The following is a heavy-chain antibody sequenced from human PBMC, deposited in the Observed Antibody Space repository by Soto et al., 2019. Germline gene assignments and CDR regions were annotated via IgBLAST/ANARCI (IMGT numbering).Heavy chain of an antibody. V-gene: IGHV4-61*01. D-gene: IGHD4-4*01. CDR2: IYYSGST. Sequence: PSETLSLTCTVSGGSVSSGSDYWSWIRQPPGKGLEWIGYIYYSGSTNYNPSLKSRVTISVDTSKNQFSLKLSSVTAADTAVYYCAREAPVTTIGTWFDPWGQGTLVTVSS. J-gene: IGHJ5*02. CDR3: AREAPVTTIGTWFDP. CDR1: GGSVSSGSDY.